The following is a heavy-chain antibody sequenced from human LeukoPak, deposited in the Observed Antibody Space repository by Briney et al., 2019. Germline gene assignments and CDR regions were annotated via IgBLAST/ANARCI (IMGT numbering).Heavy chain of an antibody. CDR1: GFTFHYYA. D-gene: IGHD3-3*01. J-gene: IGHJ4*02. CDR3: AKDLSYYDFWSGYYLDY. Sequence: GGSLRLSCAASGFTFHYYAMSWVRQAPGKGLEWVSAISGSGGSTYYADSVKGRFTISRDNSKNTLYLQMNSLRAEDTAVYYCAKDLSYYDFWSGYYLDYWGQGTLVTVSS. CDR2: ISGSGGST. V-gene: IGHV3-23*01.